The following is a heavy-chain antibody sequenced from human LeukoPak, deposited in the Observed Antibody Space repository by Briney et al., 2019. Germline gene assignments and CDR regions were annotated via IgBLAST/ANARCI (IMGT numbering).Heavy chain of an antibody. Sequence: GGSLTLSCVASGFSFDDYDMAWLGQAPGKGLEWVSDIYWKGQPASYADSVKGRFTISRDNGQRSLCLQMDDLRAEDTALYYCAREVYRIGVGGFDPWGQGTLVIVSS. CDR3: AREVYRIGVGGFDP. V-gene: IGHV3-20*04. D-gene: IGHD6-19*01. J-gene: IGHJ5*02. CDR1: GFSFDDYD. CDR2: IYWKGQPA.